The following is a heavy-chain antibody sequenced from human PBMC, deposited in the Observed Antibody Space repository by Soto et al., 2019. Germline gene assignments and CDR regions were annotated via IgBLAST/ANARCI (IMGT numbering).Heavy chain of an antibody. D-gene: IGHD3-22*01. V-gene: IGHV3-23*01. CDR1: GLTFSNYA. J-gene: IGHJ1*01. Sequence: EVQLLESGGGLVQPGGFLRISCAASGLTFSNYAMSWVRQAPGKGLEWVSSIGGRGDNTYYADSVEGRFTISRDISKNALYLQMNSLRVDDTAVYYCANYYDSSGYPYGFIQHWGQGTLVTVSS. CDR3: ANYYDSSGYPYGFIQH. CDR2: IGGRGDNT.